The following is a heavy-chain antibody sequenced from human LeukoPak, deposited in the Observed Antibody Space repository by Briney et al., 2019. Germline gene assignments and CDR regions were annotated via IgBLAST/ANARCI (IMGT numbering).Heavy chain of an antibody. V-gene: IGHV4-34*01. J-gene: IGHJ6*02. CDR3: ARDTSIAAAGMFYYYYGMDV. CDR2: INHSGST. Sequence: PSETLSPTCAVYGGSFSGYYWSWIRQPPGKGLEWIGEINHSGSTNYNPSLKSRVTISVDTSKNQFSLKLSSVTAADTAVYYCARDTSIAAAGMFYYYYGMDVWGQGTTVTVSS. D-gene: IGHD6-13*01. CDR1: GGSFSGYY.